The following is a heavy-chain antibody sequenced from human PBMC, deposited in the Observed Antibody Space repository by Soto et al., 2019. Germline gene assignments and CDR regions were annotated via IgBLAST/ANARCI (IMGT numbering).Heavy chain of an antibody. J-gene: IGHJ6*02. Sequence: SQTLSLTCAISGDSVSSNSAAWNWIRQCPSRGLEWLGRTYYRSKWYNDYAVSVKSRITINPDTSKNQFSLQLNSVTPEDTAVYYCARGGYSSSWYSSYYYYGMDVWGQGTTVTVSS. CDR3: ARGGYSSSWYSSYYYYGMDV. V-gene: IGHV6-1*01. D-gene: IGHD6-13*01. CDR2: TYYRSKWYN. CDR1: GDSVSSNSAA.